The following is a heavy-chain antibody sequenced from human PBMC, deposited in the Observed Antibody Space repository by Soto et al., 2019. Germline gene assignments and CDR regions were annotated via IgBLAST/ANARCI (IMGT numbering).Heavy chain of an antibody. CDR1: GFTFSSYA. CDR3: AKQGPYDILTGYYVAFDY. Sequence: PGGSLRLSCAASGFTFSSYAMSWVRQAPGKGLEWVSAISGSGGSTYYADSVKGRFTISRDNSKNTLYLQMNSLRAEDTAVYYGAKQGPYDILTGYYVAFDYWGQGTLVTVSS. V-gene: IGHV3-23*01. J-gene: IGHJ4*02. CDR2: ISGSGGST. D-gene: IGHD3-9*01.